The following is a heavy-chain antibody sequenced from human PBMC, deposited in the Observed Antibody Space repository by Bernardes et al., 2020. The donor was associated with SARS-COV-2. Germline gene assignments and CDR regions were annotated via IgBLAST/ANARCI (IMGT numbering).Heavy chain of an antibody. CDR1: VYMFTSYT. CDR3: ASQVGLFYDNSGYPLLY. D-gene: IGHD3-22*01. J-gene: IGHJ4*02. CDR2: INAGNGNT. V-gene: IGHV1-3*01. Sequence: ASVKVSCKASVYMFTSYTIHWVRQAPGQRLEWMGWINAGNGNTKYSQKSQDRVTFTRDTSSSTAYMELSSLRSEDTAVYYCASQVGLFYDNSGYPLLYWGQGTLVTVSS.